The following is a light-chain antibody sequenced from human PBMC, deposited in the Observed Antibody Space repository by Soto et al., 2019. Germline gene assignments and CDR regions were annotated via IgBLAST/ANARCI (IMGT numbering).Light chain of an antibody. Sequence: QSVLTQPPSASGTPGQRVTISCSGSSPNIGSNYVYWYQQLPGTAPKLLIYLGSNRASGVPDRFSGSGSGTDFTLKISRVEAEDVGLYYCMQALQAPLTFGQGT. V-gene: IGLV1-47*01. CDR1: SPNIGSNY. CDR3: MQALQAPLT. J-gene: IGLJ3*02. CDR2: LGS.